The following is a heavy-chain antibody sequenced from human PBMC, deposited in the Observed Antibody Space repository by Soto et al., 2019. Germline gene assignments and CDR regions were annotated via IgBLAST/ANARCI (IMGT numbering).Heavy chain of an antibody. CDR1: GFTFSDYY. V-gene: IGHV3-11*01. J-gene: IGHJ6*02. CDR3: ASFAEYGSGIRYYGMDV. D-gene: IGHD3-10*01. CDR2: ISSSGSTI. Sequence: QVQLVESGGGLVKPGGSLRLSCAASGFTFSDYYMSWIRQAPGKGLEWVSYISSSGSTIYYADSVKGRFTISRDNAKNSLYLQRNSLRAEDTAVYYCASFAEYGSGIRYYGMDVWGQGTTVTVSS.